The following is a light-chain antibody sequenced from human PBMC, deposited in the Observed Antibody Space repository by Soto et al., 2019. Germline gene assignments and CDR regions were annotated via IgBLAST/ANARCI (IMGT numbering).Light chain of an antibody. CDR1: QGIRND. J-gene: IGKJ4*01. CDR3: LQVYNYPLT. V-gene: IGKV1-6*01. CDR2: AAS. Sequence: AIQMTQSPSSLSASVGDRVTITCRASQGIRNDLGWYQQKPGKAPNLLICAASSLQSGVPSTFSGSGSGTDFTLTISSLQPEDFATYYCLQVYNYPLTFGGGTKVEIK.